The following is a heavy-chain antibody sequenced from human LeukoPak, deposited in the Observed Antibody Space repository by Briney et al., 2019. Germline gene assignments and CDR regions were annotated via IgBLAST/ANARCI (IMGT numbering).Heavy chain of an antibody. CDR3: ARDGSPYNWNDS. CDR1: GGSISSLY. J-gene: IGHJ5*01. CDR2: IYYTGST. V-gene: IGHV4-59*01. D-gene: IGHD5-12*01. Sequence: SETLSLTCFVSGGSISSLYWSWIRQPPGKGLEWIGYIYYTGSTNYNPSLKSRVTMFVDMSKNQFSLKLRSVTAADTAVYYCARDGSPYNWNDSWGQGTLVTVSS.